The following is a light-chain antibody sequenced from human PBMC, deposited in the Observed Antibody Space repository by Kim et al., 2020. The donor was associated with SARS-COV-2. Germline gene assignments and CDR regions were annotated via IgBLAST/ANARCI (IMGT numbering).Light chain of an antibody. V-gene: IGKV3-20*01. CDR3: QEYDRPPYT. Sequence: WSPGERATLSCRASQSNAPNHLAWFQQKPGQAPRLLIYGTSSRATGIPDRFSASESGTDFTLTISRLEPEDVAVYFCQEYDRPPYTFGQGTKLEI. CDR2: GTS. CDR1: QSNAPNH. J-gene: IGKJ2*01.